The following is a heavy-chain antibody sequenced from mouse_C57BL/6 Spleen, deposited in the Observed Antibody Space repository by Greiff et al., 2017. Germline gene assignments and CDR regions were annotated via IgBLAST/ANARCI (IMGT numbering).Heavy chain of an antibody. CDR2: IDPADSYT. V-gene: IGHV1-69*01. CDR3: ARQRGYSNFGYFDV. D-gene: IGHD2-5*01. CDR1: GYTFTSYG. Sequence: VQLQESGAELVKPGASVKLSCKASGYTFTSYGMHWVKQRPGQGLEWIGEIDPADSYTNYNQTFKGMSTLSVDKSSSTAYMPISSLTSEDSAVYYWARQRGYSNFGYFDVWGTGPTVTVSS. J-gene: IGHJ1*03.